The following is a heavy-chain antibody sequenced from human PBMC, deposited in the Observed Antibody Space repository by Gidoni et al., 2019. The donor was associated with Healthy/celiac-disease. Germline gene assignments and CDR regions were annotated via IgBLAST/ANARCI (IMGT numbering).Heavy chain of an antibody. CDR1: GGTFSTYT. Sequence: VQLVQSGAEVKKPGSSVKVSCQASGGTFSTYTIRWVPHALGPGIELMGRIIPILGIAKYAQKVQGRVTMTADKSTSTAYMELSSLRSEDTAVYYCARDIVVVPAAGSYYYYGMDVWGQGTTVTVSS. D-gene: IGHD2-2*01. CDR3: ARDIVVVPAAGSYYYYGMDV. J-gene: IGHJ6*02. V-gene: IGHV1-69*08. CDR2: IIPILGIA.